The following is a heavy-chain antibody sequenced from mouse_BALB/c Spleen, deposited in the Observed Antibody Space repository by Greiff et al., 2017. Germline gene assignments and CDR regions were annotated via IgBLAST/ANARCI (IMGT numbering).Heavy chain of an antibody. J-gene: IGHJ4*01. D-gene: IGHD1-1*01. V-gene: IGHV5-4*02. CDR1: GFTFGDYY. CDR3: ARDHYGTLYYAMDY. Sequence: EVKVEESGGGLVKPGGSLKLSCAASGFTFGDYYMYWVRQTPEKRLEWVATISDGGSYTYYPDSVKGRFTISRDNAKNNLYLQMSSLKSEDTAMYYCARDHYGTLYYAMDYWGQGTSVTVSS. CDR2: ISDGGSYT.